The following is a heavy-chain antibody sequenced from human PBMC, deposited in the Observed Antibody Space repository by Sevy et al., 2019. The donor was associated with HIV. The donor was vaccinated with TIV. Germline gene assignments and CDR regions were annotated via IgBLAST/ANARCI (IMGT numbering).Heavy chain of an antibody. D-gene: IGHD3-3*01. V-gene: IGHV4-31*03. CDR3: ARGEKNYDFWSGYPYYFDY. J-gene: IGHJ4*02. Sequence: SETLSLTCTVSGGSISSGGYYRSWIRQHPGKGLEWIGYIYYSGSTYYNPSLKSRVTISVDTSKNQFSLKLSSVTAADTAVYYCARGEKNYDFWSGYPYYFDYWGQGTLVTVSS. CDR2: IYYSGST. CDR1: GGSISSGGYY.